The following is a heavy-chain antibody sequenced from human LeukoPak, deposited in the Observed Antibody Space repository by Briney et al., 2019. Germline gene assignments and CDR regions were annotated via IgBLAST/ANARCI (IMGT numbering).Heavy chain of an antibody. CDR3: ARETPGYSSDWYSTWGYYFDY. CDR2: IYSGGST. CDR1: GFTVSSNY. J-gene: IGHJ4*02. V-gene: IGHV3-53*01. Sequence: GGSLRLSCAASGFTVSSNYMSWVRQAPGKGLEWVSVIYSGGSTYYADSVKGRFTISRDNSKNTLYLQMNSLRAEDTAVYYCARETPGYSSDWYSTWGYYFDYWRQGTLVTVSS. D-gene: IGHD6-19*01.